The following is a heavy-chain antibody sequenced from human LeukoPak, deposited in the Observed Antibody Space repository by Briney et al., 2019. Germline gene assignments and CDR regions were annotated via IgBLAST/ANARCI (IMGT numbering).Heavy chain of an antibody. J-gene: IGHJ4*02. CDR2: MNPDSGNT. Sequence: ASLKVSCKASGYTFISHDINWVRQATRQGLEWMGWMNPDSGNTDYAQSFQGRVTMTRNTSINTAYMELSGLRSNDTAVFYCARRRGLFGGAGYYFDYWGQGTLVTVSS. CDR1: GYTFISHD. V-gene: IGHV1-8*01. D-gene: IGHD3-16*01. CDR3: ARRRGLFGGAGYYFDY.